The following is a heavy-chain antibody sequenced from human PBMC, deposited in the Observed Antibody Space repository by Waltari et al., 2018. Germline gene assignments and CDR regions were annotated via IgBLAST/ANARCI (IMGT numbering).Heavy chain of an antibody. J-gene: IGHJ4*02. CDR3: ARVSWDTITRKGIDY. V-gene: IGHV3-7*01. CDR1: GFTFSTYG. D-gene: IGHD1-26*01. Sequence: EVQLVESGGDLVQPGGALRLSCAGSGFTFSTYGLGWVRQAPGKGLEWVANIKQDGSEKLYVDSVKGRFTISRDNARNSLYLQMNSLRGEDTAVYYCARVSWDTITRKGIDYWGLGTLVIVSS. CDR2: IKQDGSEK.